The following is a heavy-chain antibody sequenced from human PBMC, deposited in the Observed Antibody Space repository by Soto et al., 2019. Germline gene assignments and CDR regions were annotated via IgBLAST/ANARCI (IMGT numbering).Heavy chain of an antibody. J-gene: IGHJ6*02. CDR1: GFTFSSYA. CDR3: ARSPNYYYYYGMDV. CDR2: ISGSGGST. Sequence: GSLRLSCAASGFTFSSYAIIFFRQSPFKGLEWVSAISGSGGSTYYADSVKGRFTISRDNSKNTLYLQMNSLRAEDTAVYYCARSPNYYYYYGMDVWGQGTTVTVSS. D-gene: IGHD6-13*01. V-gene: IGHV3-23*01.